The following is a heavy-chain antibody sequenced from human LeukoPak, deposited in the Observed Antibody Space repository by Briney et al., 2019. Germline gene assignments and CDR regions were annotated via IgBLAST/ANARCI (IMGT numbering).Heavy chain of an antibody. V-gene: IGHV5-51*01. CDR3: ARHYSGYSFTHFDY. CDR1: GYSFNNYW. CDR2: IYPGDSDT. D-gene: IGHD6-13*01. J-gene: IGHJ4*02. Sequence: GESLKFSCRGSGYSFNNYWIGWVRQMPGKGLEWMGIIYPGDSDTRYSPSFQGQVTISADKSISTAYLQWSSLKASDTAVYYCARHYSGYSFTHFDYWGQGTLVTVSS.